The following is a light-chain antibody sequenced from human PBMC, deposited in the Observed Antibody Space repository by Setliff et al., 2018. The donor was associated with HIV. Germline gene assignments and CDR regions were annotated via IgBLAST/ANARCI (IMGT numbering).Light chain of an antibody. Sequence: QSVLTQPASVSGSPGQSITISCTGSSSDVGLHNYVSWYQQHPGEAPKLIIYDVTDRPSGVSDRFSGSKSVYTASLTISGLLAEDKADYYYSSYTNSGTYVFGSGTKVTVL. CDR1: SSDVGLHNY. CDR2: DVT. CDR3: SSYTNSGTYV. J-gene: IGLJ1*01. V-gene: IGLV2-14*03.